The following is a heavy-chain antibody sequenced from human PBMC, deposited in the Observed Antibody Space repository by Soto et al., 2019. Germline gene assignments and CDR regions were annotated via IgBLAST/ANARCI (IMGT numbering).Heavy chain of an antibody. CDR2: ISSSSSTI. CDR3: ARGSLRGMISDF. Sequence: EVLLVESGGGLVQPGGSLRLSCAASGFSFSVSSMNWVRQAPGKGLEWISYISSSSSTIYYADSVKGRFTISRDNAKNSLYLQMNSLRAEDTAVYYCARGSLRGMISDFWGQGTLVTVSS. D-gene: IGHD3-16*01. CDR1: GFSFSVSS. J-gene: IGHJ4*02. V-gene: IGHV3-48*01.